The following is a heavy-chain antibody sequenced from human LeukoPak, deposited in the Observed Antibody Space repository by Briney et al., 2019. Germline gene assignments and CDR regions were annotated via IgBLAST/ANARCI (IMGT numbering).Heavy chain of an antibody. D-gene: IGHD4-17*01. CDR2: ISSSSSYI. V-gene: IGHV3-21*01. CDR1: GFTFSGYS. J-gene: IGHJ4*02. Sequence: TPGGSLRLSCAASGFTFSGYSMNWVRQAAGKGLEWDSSISSSSSYIYYADSVKGRFTISRDNAKNSLYLQMNSLRAEDTAVYYCARGPKGDYGEDYWGQGTLVTVSS. CDR3: ARGPKGDYGEDY.